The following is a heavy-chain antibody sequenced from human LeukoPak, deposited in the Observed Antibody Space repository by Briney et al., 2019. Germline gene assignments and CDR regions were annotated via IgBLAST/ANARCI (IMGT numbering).Heavy chain of an antibody. CDR1: GGFINRYY. J-gene: IGHJ4*02. CDR2: IYYSGST. V-gene: IGHV4-59*08. CDR3: ARNRLTVTAQIFDY. Sequence: SETLSLTCTLWGGFINRYYWSWLRQPPGKGLEWIGYIYYSGSTNYNPSLKSRVTISVDTSKNQFSLKLSSVTAADTAVYYCARNRLTVTAQIFDYLGQGTLVTVSS. D-gene: IGHD2-21*02.